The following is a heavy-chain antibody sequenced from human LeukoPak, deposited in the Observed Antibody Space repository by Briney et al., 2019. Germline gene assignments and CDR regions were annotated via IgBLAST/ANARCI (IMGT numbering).Heavy chain of an antibody. J-gene: IGHJ6*02. D-gene: IGHD5-18*01. Sequence: SETLTLTCTVSGGSISSYYWSWIRQPPGKGLEWIGYIYYSGSTNYNPSLKSRVTISVDTSKNQFSLKLSSVTAADTAVYYCASTESGYSYDLEPYYYGMDLWGQGTTVTVSS. CDR1: GGSISSYY. CDR3: ASTESGYSYDLEPYYYGMDL. V-gene: IGHV4-59*01. CDR2: IYYSGST.